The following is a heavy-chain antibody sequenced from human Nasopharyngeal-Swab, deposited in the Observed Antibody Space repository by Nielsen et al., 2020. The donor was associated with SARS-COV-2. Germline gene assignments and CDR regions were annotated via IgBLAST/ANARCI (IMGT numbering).Heavy chain of an antibody. CDR2: ISGSGGST. CDR1: GFTFSSYA. V-gene: IGHV3-23*01. Sequence: ESLKISCAASGFTFSSYAMSWVRQAPGKGLEWVSAISGSGGSTYYADSVKGRFTISRDNSKNTLYLQMNSLRAEDTAVYYCAKGVSAFDYWGQGTLVTVSS. D-gene: IGHD6-13*01. CDR3: AKGVSAFDY. J-gene: IGHJ4*02.